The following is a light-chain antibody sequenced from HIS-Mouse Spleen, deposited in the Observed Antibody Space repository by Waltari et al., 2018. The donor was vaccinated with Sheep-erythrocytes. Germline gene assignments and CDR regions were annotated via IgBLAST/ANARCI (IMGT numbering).Light chain of an antibody. CDR3: QQSYSTPPLT. CDR2: AAS. CDR1: QSISSY. Sequence: DIQMTQSPSSLSASVGDRVTITCRASQSISSYLNWYQQKPGKAPKLLIYAASSLQSGVPSRFSGSGSGTDITLTISSLQPEDFATYYCQQSYSTPPLTFGGGTEVEIK. V-gene: IGKV1-39*01. J-gene: IGKJ4*01.